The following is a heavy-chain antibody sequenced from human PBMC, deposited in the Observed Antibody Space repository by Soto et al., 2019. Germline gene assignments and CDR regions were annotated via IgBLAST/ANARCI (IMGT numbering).Heavy chain of an antibody. CDR3: AKSRQRDSSGYYSDY. CDR2: ISSSGGST. J-gene: IGHJ4*02. CDR1: DFTFSTHA. Sequence: PGGSLRLSCAASDFTFSTHAMTWVRQAPGKGLDLVSAISSSGGSTYYADSVEGRFTISRDNSKNTLYLQMNSLRDEDTAVYYCAKSRQRDSSGYYSDYWGQGTMVTVSS. D-gene: IGHD3-22*01. V-gene: IGHV3-23*01.